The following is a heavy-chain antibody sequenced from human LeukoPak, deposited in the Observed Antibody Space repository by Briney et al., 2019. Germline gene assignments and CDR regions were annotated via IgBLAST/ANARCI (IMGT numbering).Heavy chain of an antibody. J-gene: IGHJ4*02. CDR2: IKQDGSEK. CDR3: ARDKTGGFDY. D-gene: IGHD1-1*01. CDR1: GFTFSSDW. Sequence: PGGSLRLSCAASGFTFSSDWMSWVRQAPGKGLEWVANIKQDGSEKYYVDSVKGRFTISRDNAKNSLYLQMHSLRAEDTAVYYCARDKTGGFDYWGQGNLVPVSS. V-gene: IGHV3-7*01.